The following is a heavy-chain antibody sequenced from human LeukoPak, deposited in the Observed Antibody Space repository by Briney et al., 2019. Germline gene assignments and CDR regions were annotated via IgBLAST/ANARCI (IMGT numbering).Heavy chain of an antibody. CDR2: ISYSGST. CDR1: GDSVSSGHYY. Sequence: SETLSLTCNVSGDSVSSGHYYWSWIRQPPGKGLEWIGYISYSGSTNYNPSLKSRVTISVDTSKNQFSLKLSSVTAADTAVYYCARDSGSGPRGHDYWGQGTLVTVSS. D-gene: IGHD3-10*01. J-gene: IGHJ4*02. V-gene: IGHV4-61*01. CDR3: ARDSGSGPRGHDY.